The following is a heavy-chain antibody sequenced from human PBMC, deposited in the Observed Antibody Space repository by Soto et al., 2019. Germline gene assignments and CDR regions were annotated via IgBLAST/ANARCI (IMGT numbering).Heavy chain of an antibody. Sequence: ASVKVSCKSSGYTFTSYAMHCVRQAPGQRLEWMGWINAGNGNTKYSQKFQGRVTITRDTSASTAYMELSSLRSEDTAVYYCARDIVVVSHDYYYYGMDVWGQGTTVTVSS. CDR3: ARDIVVVSHDYYYYGMDV. J-gene: IGHJ6*02. D-gene: IGHD2-2*01. V-gene: IGHV1-3*01. CDR2: INAGNGNT. CDR1: GYTFTSYA.